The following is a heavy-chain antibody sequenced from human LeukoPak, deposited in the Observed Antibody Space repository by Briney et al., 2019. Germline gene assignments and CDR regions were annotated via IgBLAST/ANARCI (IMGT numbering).Heavy chain of an antibody. CDR2: INPSGGST. J-gene: IGHJ5*02. V-gene: IGHV1-46*01. Sequence: ASVKVSCKTSGYTFTSYYMHWVRRAPGQGLEWMGKINPSGGSTTYAQKFQGRVTMTRDMSTSTVYMELSSLRSEDTAVYYCARARAGPPFDPWGQGTLVTVSS. CDR1: GYTFTSYY. D-gene: IGHD6-19*01. CDR3: ARARAGPPFDP.